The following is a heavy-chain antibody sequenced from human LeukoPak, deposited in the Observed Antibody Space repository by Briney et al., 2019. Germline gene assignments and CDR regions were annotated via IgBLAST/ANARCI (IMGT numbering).Heavy chain of an antibody. Sequence: GGSLRLSCAASGFTFSSYSMNWVRQAPGKGLEWVSCISTSSSYIYYAGSVKGRFTISRDNAKNSLYLQMNSLGAEDTAVYYCARGGGGSRVYYYYYMDVWGKGTTVTISS. V-gene: IGHV3-21*01. CDR3: ARGGGGSRVYYYYYMDV. CDR1: GFTFSSYS. D-gene: IGHD2-15*01. CDR2: ISTSSSYI. J-gene: IGHJ6*03.